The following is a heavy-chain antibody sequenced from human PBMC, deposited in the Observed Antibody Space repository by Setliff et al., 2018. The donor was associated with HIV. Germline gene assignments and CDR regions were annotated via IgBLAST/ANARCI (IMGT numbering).Heavy chain of an antibody. D-gene: IGHD2-15*01. CDR3: AKCGGTCWHNFFGP. CDR1: GFNFSTHT. CDR2: ISSSGTYI. J-gene: IGHJ5*02. V-gene: IGHV3-21*04. Sequence: GGSLRLSCAASGFNFSTHTMNWIRQAPGKGLEWVSSISSSGTYIYYADSMKGRFTISRDNAKNSLYLQMNSLRAEDTAVYYCAKCGGTCWHNFFGPWGQGTLVTVSS.